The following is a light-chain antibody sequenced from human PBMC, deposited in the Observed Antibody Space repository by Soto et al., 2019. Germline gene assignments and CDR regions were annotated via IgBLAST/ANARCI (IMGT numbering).Light chain of an antibody. CDR2: DAS. CDR1: QSVGSY. V-gene: IGKV3-11*02. CDR3: QQRSTWPPRS. J-gene: IGKJ4*01. Sequence: EIVVTQSPATLSLSPGEIATLSCRTSQSVGSYLAWYQKKPGKAPRLLIYDASNRATGIPARFSGSGSGRDFTLTISSLEPEDFAVYYCQQRSTWPPRSFGGGTQVEIK.